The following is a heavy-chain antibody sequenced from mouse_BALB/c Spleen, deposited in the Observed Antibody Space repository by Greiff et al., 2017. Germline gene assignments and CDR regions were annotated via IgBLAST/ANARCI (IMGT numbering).Heavy chain of an antibody. V-gene: IGHV5-9-3*01. D-gene: IGHD2-1*01. CDR2: ISSGGSYT. CDR3: ARRNPWYFDV. J-gene: IGHJ1*01. CDR1: GFTFSSYA. Sequence: EVQLVESGGGLVKPGGSLKLSCAASGFTFSSYAMSWVRQTPEKRLEWVATISSGGSYTYYPDSVKGRFTISRDNAKNTLYLQMSSLRSEDTAMYYCARRNPWYFDVWGAGTTVTVSS.